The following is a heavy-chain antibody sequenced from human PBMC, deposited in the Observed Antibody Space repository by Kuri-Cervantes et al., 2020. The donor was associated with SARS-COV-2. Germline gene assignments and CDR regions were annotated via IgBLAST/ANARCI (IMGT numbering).Heavy chain of an antibody. J-gene: IGHJ3*02. Sequence: SETLSLTCTVSGGSISSYYWSWIRQPAGKGLEWIGYIYTSGSTNYNPSLKSRVTISVDTSKNQFSLKLSSVTAADTAVYYCARAPIDYYCSGGSCSVFFDIWGQGTIVTVSS. V-gene: IGHV4-4*09. D-gene: IGHD2-15*01. CDR1: GGSISSYY. CDR2: IYTSGST. CDR3: ARAPIDYYCSGGSCSVFFDI.